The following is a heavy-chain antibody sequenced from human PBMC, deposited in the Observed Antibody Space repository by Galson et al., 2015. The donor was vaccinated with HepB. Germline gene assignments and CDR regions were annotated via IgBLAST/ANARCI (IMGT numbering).Heavy chain of an antibody. V-gene: IGHV3-53*01. Sequence: SLRLSCAASGFTVSSNYMSWVRQAPGKGLEWVSVIYSGGSTYYADSVKGRFTISRDNSKNTLYLQMNSLRAEDTAVYYCARVPRILKYYYDKRENAFDIWGQGTMVTVSS. CDR3: ARVPRILKYYYDKRENAFDI. CDR1: GFTVSSNY. J-gene: IGHJ3*02. CDR2: IYSGGST. D-gene: IGHD3-22*01.